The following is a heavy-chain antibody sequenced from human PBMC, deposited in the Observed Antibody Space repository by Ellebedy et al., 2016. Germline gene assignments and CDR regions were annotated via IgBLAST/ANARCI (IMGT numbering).Heavy chain of an antibody. V-gene: IGHV3-21*01. J-gene: IGHJ6*03. CDR2: ISSSSSYI. D-gene: IGHD3-22*01. Sequence: GGSLRLSXAASGFTFSSYSMNWVRQAPGKGLEWVSSISSSSSYIYYADSVKGRFTISRDNAKNSLYLQMNSLRAEDTAVYYCARDRYYDTGNYYYYYYMDVWGKGTTVTVSS. CDR3: ARDRYYDTGNYYYYYYMDV. CDR1: GFTFSSYS.